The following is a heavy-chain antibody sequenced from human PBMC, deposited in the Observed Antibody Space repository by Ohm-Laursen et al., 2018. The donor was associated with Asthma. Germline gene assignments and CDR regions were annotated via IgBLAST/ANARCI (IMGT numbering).Heavy chain of an antibody. V-gene: IGHV3-48*02. CDR2: ISSSSSTI. Sequence: SLRLSCAASGFTFSSYSMNWVRQAPGKGLEWVSYISSSSSTIYYADSVKGRFTISRDNAKNSLYLQMNSLRDEDTAVYYCARDYGDYYYYYGMDVWGQGTTVTVSS. CDR1: GFTFSSYS. D-gene: IGHD4-17*01. CDR3: ARDYGDYYYYYGMDV. J-gene: IGHJ6*02.